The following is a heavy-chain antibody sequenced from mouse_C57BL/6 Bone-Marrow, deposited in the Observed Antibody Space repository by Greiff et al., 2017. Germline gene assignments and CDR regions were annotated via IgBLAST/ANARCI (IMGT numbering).Heavy chain of an antibody. CDR1: GYTFTNYA. CDR3: TRRDYFGTLFAY. D-gene: IGHD1-1*01. J-gene: IGHJ3*01. V-gene: IGHV1-15*01. Sequence: QVQLQQSGAELVRPGASVTLSCKASGYTFTNYAMHWVKQTPVHGLEWIGAIDPDTGGTAYNEKFKGKAILTAEKSSSTAYMELRRLTSEDSAVYYCTRRDYFGTLFAYWGQGTLLTVSA. CDR2: IDPDTGGT.